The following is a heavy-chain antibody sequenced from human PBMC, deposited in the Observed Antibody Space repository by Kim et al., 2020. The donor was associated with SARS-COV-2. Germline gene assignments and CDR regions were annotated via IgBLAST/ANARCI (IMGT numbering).Heavy chain of an antibody. CDR2: ISAYNGNT. D-gene: IGHD6-13*01. CDR1: GYTFTSYG. V-gene: IGHV1-18*01. CDR3: ARDLEQYSSSWSN. Sequence: ASVKVSCKASGYTFTSYGISWVRQAPGQGLEWMGWISAYNGNTNYAQKLQGRVTMNTDTSTSTAYMELRSLSSDDTAVYYCARDLEQYSSSWSNWGQGTTVTVSS. J-gene: IGHJ6*02.